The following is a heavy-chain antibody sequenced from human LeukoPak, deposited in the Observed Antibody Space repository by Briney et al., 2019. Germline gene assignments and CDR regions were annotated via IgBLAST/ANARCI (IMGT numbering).Heavy chain of an antibody. CDR1: GYTFTSYG. D-gene: IGHD3-10*01. Sequence: GASVKVSCKASGYTFTSYGISWVRQAPGQGLEWMGWISAYNGNTNYAQKLQGRVTMTTDTSTSTAYMELWSLRSDDTAVYYCARDPVRLLWFGELLYYYYYYGMDVWGQGTTVTVSS. J-gene: IGHJ6*02. CDR2: ISAYNGNT. CDR3: ARDPVRLLWFGELLYYYYYYGMDV. V-gene: IGHV1-18*01.